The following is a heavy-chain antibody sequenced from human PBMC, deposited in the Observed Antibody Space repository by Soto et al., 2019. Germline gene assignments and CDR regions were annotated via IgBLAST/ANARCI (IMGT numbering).Heavy chain of an antibody. D-gene: IGHD6-13*01. CDR2: INPSGGST. Sequence: GASVKVSCKASGYTFTSYYMHWVRQAPGQGLEWMGIINPSGGSTSYAQKFQGRVTMTRDTSTSTVYMELSSLRSEDTAVYYCARAAPYSSIIDNDAFDIWGQGTMVTVSS. V-gene: IGHV1-46*03. CDR3: ARAAPYSSIIDNDAFDI. J-gene: IGHJ3*02. CDR1: GYTFTSYY.